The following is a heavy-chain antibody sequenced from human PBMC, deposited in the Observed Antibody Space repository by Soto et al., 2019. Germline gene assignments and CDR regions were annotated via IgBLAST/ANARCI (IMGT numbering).Heavy chain of an antibody. J-gene: IGHJ3*02. D-gene: IGHD3-16*01. CDR3: AKDKIRAWGSAFDI. Sequence: GGSLRLSCAASGFTFSSYAMSWVRQAPGKGLEWVSAISGSGGSTYYADSVKGRFTISRDNSKNTLYLQMNSLRGEDTAVYYRAKDKIRAWGSAFDIWGQGTMLTVSS. V-gene: IGHV3-23*01. CDR1: GFTFSSYA. CDR2: ISGSGGST.